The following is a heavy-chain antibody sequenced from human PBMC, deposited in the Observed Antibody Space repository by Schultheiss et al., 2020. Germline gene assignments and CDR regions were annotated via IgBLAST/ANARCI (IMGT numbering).Heavy chain of an antibody. CDR3: ARDLAPYDFWSGYYSSFLIYFDY. J-gene: IGHJ4*02. V-gene: IGHV1-18*04. D-gene: IGHD3-3*01. Sequence: ASVKVSCKASGYTFTSYGISWVRQAPGQGLEWMGWISAYNGNTNYAQKLQGRVTMTTDTSTSTAYMELRSLRSDDTAVYYCARDLAPYDFWSGYYSSFLIYFDYWGQGTLVTVSS. CDR1: GYTFTSYG. CDR2: ISAYNGNT.